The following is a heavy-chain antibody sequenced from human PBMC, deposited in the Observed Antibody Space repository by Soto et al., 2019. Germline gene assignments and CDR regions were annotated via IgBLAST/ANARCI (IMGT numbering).Heavy chain of an antibody. J-gene: IGHJ5*02. CDR1: GGSISSYY. CDR2: IYYSGST. CDR3: ARGYCSSTICYIWDNWFDP. D-gene: IGHD2-2*02. Sequence: SETLSLTCTVSGGSISSYYWSWIRQPPGKGLEWIGYIYYSGSTNYNPSLKSRVTISVDTSKNQFSLKLSSVTAADTAVYYCARGYCSSTICYIWDNWFDPWGQGTLVTVSS. V-gene: IGHV4-59*01.